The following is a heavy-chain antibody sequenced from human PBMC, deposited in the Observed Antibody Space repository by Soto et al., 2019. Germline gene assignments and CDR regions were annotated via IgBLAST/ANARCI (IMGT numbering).Heavy chain of an antibody. J-gene: IGHJ6*02. CDR2: ISYDGSNK. D-gene: IGHD1-26*01. Sequence: QVQLVESGGGVVQPGRSLRLSCAASGFTFSSYGIHWVRQAPGKGLEWVAVISYDGSNKYYADSVKGRFTISRDNSKNTLYLQMNSLRAEDTAVYYCAKIGGAETDYYYYYGMDVWGQGTTVTVSS. V-gene: IGHV3-30*18. CDR3: AKIGGAETDYYYYYGMDV. CDR1: GFTFSSYG.